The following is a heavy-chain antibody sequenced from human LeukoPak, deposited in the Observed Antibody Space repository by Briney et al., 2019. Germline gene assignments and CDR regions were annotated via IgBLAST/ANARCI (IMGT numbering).Heavy chain of an antibody. J-gene: IGHJ4*02. D-gene: IGHD3-22*01. CDR1: GFTFSSYA. V-gene: IGHV3-7*03. CDR3: ATPLDYYDSSGYHQGGD. Sequence: PGGSLRLSCAASGFTFSSYAMSWVRQAPGKGLEWVANIKQDGSKKNYVDSVKGRFTISRDNAKNSLYLQMNSLRAEDTAVYYCATPLDYYDSSGYHQGGDWGQGTPVTVSS. CDR2: IKQDGSKK.